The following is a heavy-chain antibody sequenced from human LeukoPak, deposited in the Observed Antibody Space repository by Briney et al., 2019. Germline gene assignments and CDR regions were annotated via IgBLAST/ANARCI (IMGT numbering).Heavy chain of an antibody. J-gene: IGHJ4*02. CDR2: IYSDGRT. Sequence: PGGSLRLSCAASGFIVSSNYMSWVRQAPGKGLEWVSVIYSDGRTYYADSVKGRFTISRDNSKNTLYLQMNSLRAEDTAVYYCAKAGLVRGGALDSWGQGTLVTVSS. V-gene: IGHV3-53*01. D-gene: IGHD4/OR15-4a*01. CDR1: GFIVSSNY. CDR3: AKAGLVRGGALDS.